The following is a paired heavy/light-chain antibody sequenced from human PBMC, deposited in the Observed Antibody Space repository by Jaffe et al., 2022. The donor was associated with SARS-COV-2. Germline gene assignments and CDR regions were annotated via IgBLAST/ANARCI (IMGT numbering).Heavy chain of an antibody. CDR1: GGPTENFY. CDR3: VSDSNGWFPRWTHAFDI. V-gene: IGHV4-59*01. Sequence: QVQLHESGPRLVTPSETLSLTCTVSGGPTENFYWNWIRQAPGKGLEWIGYTYSTGNANYNPSLKSRVAISIDTAKNQFSLSLTSVTAADTAVYYCVSDSNGWFPRWTHAFDIWGQGTLVTVSS. CDR2: TYSTGNA. D-gene: IGHD6-19*01. J-gene: IGHJ3*02.
Light chain of an antibody. Sequence: QSALAQPRSLSGSPGQSVTISCTGTNGDIGTYDYVSWYQQHPLKAPRLLIFDVTKRPAGVPDRFSGSKSGSTASLTISGLQAEDDGDYYCCSYAGNYVVVFGGGTRLTVL. CDR2: DVT. J-gene: IGLJ2*01. CDR3: CSYAGNYVVV. CDR1: NGDIGTYDY. V-gene: IGLV2-11*01.